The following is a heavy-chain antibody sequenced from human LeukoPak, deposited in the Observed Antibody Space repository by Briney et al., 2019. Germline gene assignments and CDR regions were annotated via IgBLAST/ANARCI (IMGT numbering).Heavy chain of an antibody. CDR1: GGSISSSTYY. CDR2: IYYSGTT. D-gene: IGHD4-23*01. CDR3: ARLDYGGCSDPYYGMDV. V-gene: IGHV4-39*01. Sequence: SETLSLTCTVSGGSISSSTYYWGWIRQPPGTGLEWIGTIYYSGTTYYNPSLKSRVTISVDTSKNQFSLRLSSVTAADTAVYHCARLDYGGCSDPYYGMDVWGQGTTVTVSS. J-gene: IGHJ6*02.